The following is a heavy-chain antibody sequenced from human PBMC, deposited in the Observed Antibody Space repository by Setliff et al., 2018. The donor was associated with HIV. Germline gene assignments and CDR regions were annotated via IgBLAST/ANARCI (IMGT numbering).Heavy chain of an antibody. CDR1: GYTFTNYY. J-gene: IGHJ3*02. CDR2: INPSGGRT. Sequence: ASVKVSCKASGYTFTNYYIHWVRQAPGQGLEWMGLINPSGGRTSYAQKFQGRLTMTRDTSRSTVYMELSSLRSEDTAVYYCARCYYDSSGPTDAFDNWGQGTMVTVSS. CDR3: ARCYYDSSGPTDAFDN. D-gene: IGHD3-22*01. V-gene: IGHV1-46*01.